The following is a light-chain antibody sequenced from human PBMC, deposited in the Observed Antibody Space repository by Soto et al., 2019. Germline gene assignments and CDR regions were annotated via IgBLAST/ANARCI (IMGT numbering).Light chain of an antibody. CDR3: QAWDSSTVL. CDR2: QDS. Sequence: SYELTQAPSVSVSPGQTASITCSGDKLGDKYACWYQQKPGQSPVLVIYQDSKRPSVIPERFSGSNSGNTATLTISGTQAMDEADYYCQAWDSSTVLFGGGTKLTVL. CDR1: KLGDKY. V-gene: IGLV3-1*01. J-gene: IGLJ2*01.